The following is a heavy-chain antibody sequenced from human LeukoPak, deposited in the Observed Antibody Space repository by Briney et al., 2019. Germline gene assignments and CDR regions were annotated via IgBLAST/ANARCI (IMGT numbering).Heavy chain of an antibody. CDR1: GGSFSGYY. Sequence: PSETLSLTCAAYGGSFSGYYWSWIRQPPGKGLEWIGEINHSGSTNYNPSLKSRVTISVDTSKNQFSLKLSSVTAADTAVYYCARDLALRSPYYYYYYMDVWGKGTTVTVSS. CDR2: INHSGST. CDR3: ARDLALRSPYYYYYYMDV. D-gene: IGHD4-17*01. V-gene: IGHV4-34*01. J-gene: IGHJ6*03.